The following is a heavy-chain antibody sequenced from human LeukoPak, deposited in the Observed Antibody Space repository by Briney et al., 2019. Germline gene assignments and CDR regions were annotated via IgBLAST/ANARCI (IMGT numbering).Heavy chain of an antibody. CDR2: INADNGNT. CDR3: ARCAHGSGILLDY. D-gene: IGHD3-10*01. CDR1: GYTLTICG. Sequence: GASVKVSCKASGYTLTICGVSSWRRAPGQGLEWMGLINADNGNTRYAQKLQGRVTMTTDTSTTTAYMDLRSLRSDDTAVYVRARCAHGSGILLDYWGQGTLVTVSS. J-gene: IGHJ4*02. V-gene: IGHV1-18*01.